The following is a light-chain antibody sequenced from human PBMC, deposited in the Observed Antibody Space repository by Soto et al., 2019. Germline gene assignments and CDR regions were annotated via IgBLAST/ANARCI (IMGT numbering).Light chain of an antibody. J-gene: IGKJ5*01. CDR1: QSVSSSY. V-gene: IGKV3D-20*02. CDR3: QQRSNWPPIT. Sequence: EIVLTQSPGTLPLSPGERGTLSCRASQSVSSSYLAWYQQKPGQAHRLLIYGASSRATGIPDRFSGSGSGTDFTLTISSLEAEDFAIYYCQQRSNWPPITFGQGTRLEIK. CDR2: GAS.